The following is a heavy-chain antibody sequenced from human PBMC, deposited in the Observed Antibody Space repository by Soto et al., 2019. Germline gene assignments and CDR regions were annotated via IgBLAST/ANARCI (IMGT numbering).Heavy chain of an antibody. CDR2: INHSGST. D-gene: IGHD2-15*01. V-gene: IGHV4-34*01. Sequence: SETLSLTCAVYGGSFSGYYWSWIRQPPGKGLEWIGEINHSGSTNYNPSLKSRVTISVDTSKNQFSPKLSSVTAADTAVYYCARVPFCSGGSCYPTKYYYYYYGMNVWGQGTTVTVSS. CDR3: ARVPFCSGGSCYPTKYYYYYYGMNV. J-gene: IGHJ6*02. CDR1: GGSFSGYY.